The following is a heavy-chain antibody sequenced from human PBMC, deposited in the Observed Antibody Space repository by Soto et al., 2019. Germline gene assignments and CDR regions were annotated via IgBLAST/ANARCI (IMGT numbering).Heavy chain of an antibody. CDR2: INAGNGNT. D-gene: IGHD2-21*01. CDR3: ARESYCGGVCYTVRYSQH. J-gene: IGHJ1*01. V-gene: IGHV1-3*01. CDR1: GYTFTSYA. Sequence: ASVKVSCKASGYTFTSYAMHWVRQAPGQRLEWMGWINAGNGNTKYSQKFQGRVTITRDTSASTAYMELSSLRSEDTAVYYCARESYCGGVCYTVRYSQHWGQGTRVPVSS.